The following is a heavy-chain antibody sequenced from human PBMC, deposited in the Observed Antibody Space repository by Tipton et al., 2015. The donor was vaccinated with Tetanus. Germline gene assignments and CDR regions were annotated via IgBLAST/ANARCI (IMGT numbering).Heavy chain of an antibody. J-gene: IGHJ4*02. V-gene: IGHV4-59*01. Sequence: TLSLTCTVSNASISSYYWSWIRQPPGKGLESIGYIYYSGYTNYNPSLKSRVTMSVDTSKNQFSLKLSSVTAADTAVYYCAKGGQYDNVWGSYRFFDSWGQGTLVTVSA. CDR2: IYYSGYT. CDR1: NASISSYY. CDR3: AKGGQYDNVWGSYRFFDS. D-gene: IGHD3-16*02.